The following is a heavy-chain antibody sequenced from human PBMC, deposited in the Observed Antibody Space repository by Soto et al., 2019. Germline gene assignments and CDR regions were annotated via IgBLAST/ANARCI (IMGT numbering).Heavy chain of an antibody. CDR2: IYYSGST. D-gene: IGHD5-18*01. J-gene: IGHJ4*02. Sequence: PSETLSLTCTVSGGSISSYYWSWIRQPPGKGLEWIGYIYYSGSTNYNPSLKSRVTISVDTSKNQFSLKLSSVTAADTAVYYCARQEPDTAMAPAPPFDYWGQGTLVTVSS. CDR1: GGSISSYY. V-gene: IGHV4-59*08. CDR3: ARQEPDTAMAPAPPFDY.